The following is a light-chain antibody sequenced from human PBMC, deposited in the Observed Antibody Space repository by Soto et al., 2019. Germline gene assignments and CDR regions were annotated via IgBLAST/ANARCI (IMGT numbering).Light chain of an antibody. Sequence: QSALTQPRSVSGSPGQSVAISCTGTSSDVGGYNYVSWYQQHPGKAPKVMIYDVSKRPSGVPDRFSGSKSGNTAPLTISGLQAEDEADYYCCSHAGSYTYVFGTGTKVTVL. CDR2: DVS. CDR1: SSDVGGYNY. V-gene: IGLV2-11*01. J-gene: IGLJ1*01. CDR3: CSHAGSYTYV.